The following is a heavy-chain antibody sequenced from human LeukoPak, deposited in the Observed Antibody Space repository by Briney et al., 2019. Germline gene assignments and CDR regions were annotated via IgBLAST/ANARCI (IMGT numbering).Heavy chain of an antibody. J-gene: IGHJ4*02. CDR1: GFTFSSYG. CDR3: TRDVATSGWATFY. CDR2: ISSSTSSI. V-gene: IGHV3-48*01. Sequence: PGGSLRLSCAASGFTFSSYGMNWVRQAPGKGLEWVSYISSSTSSIYYADSVKGRFTISRDNAKNSLYLQMNSLRAEDTAVYYRTRDVATSGWATFYWGPGTLVTVSS. D-gene: IGHD6-19*01.